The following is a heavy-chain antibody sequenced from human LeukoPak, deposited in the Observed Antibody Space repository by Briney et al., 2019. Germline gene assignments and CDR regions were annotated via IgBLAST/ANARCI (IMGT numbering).Heavy chain of an antibody. D-gene: IGHD1-26*01. V-gene: IGHV3-74*01. CDR1: GFTLSSYW. CDR3: ARSGRGGAFDI. J-gene: IGHJ3*02. Sequence: GGSLRLSCAGSGFTLSSYWMHWVRQAPGKGLVWVSRFYSDGSRTNYADSVKGRFTISGDNAENTQYLQMNSLRAEDAAVDYCARSGRGGAFDIWGQGTMVTVSS. CDR2: FYSDGSRT.